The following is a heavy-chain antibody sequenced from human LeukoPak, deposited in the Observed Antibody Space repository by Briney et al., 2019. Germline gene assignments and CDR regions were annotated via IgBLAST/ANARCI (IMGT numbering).Heavy chain of an antibody. J-gene: IGHJ4*02. CDR1: GYTSTDYG. D-gene: IGHD6-13*01. Sequence: GASVKVSCKASGYTSTDYGITWVRQAPGQGLEWIGWISIDNGKIEYAQKFQGRVTVTTDASTSTTYMELRSLKSDDTAMYYCGRDSGYCSSWLWEWGQGTLVTVSS. CDR3: GRDSGYCSSWLWE. CDR2: ISIDNGKI. V-gene: IGHV1-18*01.